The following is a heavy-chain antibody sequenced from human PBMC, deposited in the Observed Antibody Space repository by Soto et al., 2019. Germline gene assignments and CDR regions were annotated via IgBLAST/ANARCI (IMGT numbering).Heavy chain of an antibody. CDR3: AREDYGDTTGRYEYYYYGMDV. Sequence: QVQLQESGPGLVKPSATLSLTCTVSGGSITNYYWSWIRQPPGKGLEWIGDIYYSGSTNYNPSLKSRVTISVDTSKNQFSLKLSSVTAADTAAYYCAREDYGDTTGRYEYYYYGMDVWGQGTTVTVSS. CDR2: IYYSGST. J-gene: IGHJ6*02. V-gene: IGHV4-59*01. CDR1: GGSITNYY. D-gene: IGHD4-17*01.